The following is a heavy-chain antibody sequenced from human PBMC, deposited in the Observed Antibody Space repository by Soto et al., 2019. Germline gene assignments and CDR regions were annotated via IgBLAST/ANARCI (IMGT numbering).Heavy chain of an antibody. Sequence: QMQLVESGGGVVQPGTSLRLSCVGSGFTFTSYAIHWVRQTPGKGLEWLAVIWYDGITKFHTASVKGRFAISRDNSNNTVYLRMNSLRVGDTALYHCASAKFPYDCSGETCYSGSQPWGQGTPVTVSS. CDR1: GFTFTSYA. D-gene: IGHD2-15*01. CDR2: IWYDGITK. CDR3: ASAKFPYDCSGETCYSGSQP. V-gene: IGHV3-33*03. J-gene: IGHJ5*02.